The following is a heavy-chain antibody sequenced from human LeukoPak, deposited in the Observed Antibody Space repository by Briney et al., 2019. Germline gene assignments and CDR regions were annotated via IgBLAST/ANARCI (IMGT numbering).Heavy chain of an antibody. J-gene: IGHJ4*02. D-gene: IGHD2-2*02. V-gene: IGHV1-2*02. CDR1: GYTFTGNY. CDR3: ARWGGYCSSTSCYTGFDY. CDR2: INPNSGGT. Sequence: ASVKVSCKASGYTFTGNYMQWVRQAPGQGLEWMGWINPNSGGTNYAQKFQGRVTMTRDTSISTAYMELSRLRSDDTAVYYCARWGGYCSSTSCYTGFDYWGQGTLVTVSS.